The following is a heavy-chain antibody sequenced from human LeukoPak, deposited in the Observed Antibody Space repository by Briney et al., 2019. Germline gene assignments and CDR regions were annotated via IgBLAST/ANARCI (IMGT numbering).Heavy chain of an antibody. CDR1: GFTFSSYA. CDR2: ISGSGGST. Sequence: PGGSLRLSCAASGFTFSSYAMSWVRQAPGKGLEWVSAISGSGGSTYYADSVKGRFTISRDNSKNTLYLQINSLRAEDTAVYYCAKVYYYYYGMDVWGQGTTVTVSS. CDR3: AKVYYYYYGMDV. J-gene: IGHJ6*02. V-gene: IGHV3-23*01.